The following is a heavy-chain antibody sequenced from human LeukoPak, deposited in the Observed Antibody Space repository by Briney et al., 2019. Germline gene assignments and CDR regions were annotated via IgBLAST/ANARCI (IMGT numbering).Heavy chain of an antibody. J-gene: IGHJ6*03. V-gene: IGHV1-2*02. CDR2: INPNSGGT. CDR3: ARGQQLAYYYYYYMDV. D-gene: IGHD6-13*01. CDR1: GYTFTGYY. Sequence: GASVNVSCKASGYTFTGYYMHWVRPAPGQGLEWMGWINPNSGGTNYAQKFQGRVTMTRDTSISTAYMELSRLRSDDTAVYYCARGQQLAYYYYYYMDVWGKGTTVTVSS.